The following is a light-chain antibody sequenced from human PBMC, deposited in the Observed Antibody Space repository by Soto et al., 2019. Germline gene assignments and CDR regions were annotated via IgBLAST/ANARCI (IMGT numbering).Light chain of an antibody. CDR3: QQYNNWPRT. CDR2: GAS. CDR1: QSVSSN. Sequence: IVMTQSPATLSVSPGERVTLSCRASQSVSSNLAWYQQKPGQAPRLLIYGASTRATGIPARFSGSESGTEFTLTINSLQSEDFAVYNCQQYNNWPRTFGQGTKVDIK. J-gene: IGKJ1*01. V-gene: IGKV3-15*01.